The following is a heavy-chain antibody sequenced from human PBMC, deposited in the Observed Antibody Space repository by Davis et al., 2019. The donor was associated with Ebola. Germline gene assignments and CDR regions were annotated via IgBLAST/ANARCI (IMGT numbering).Heavy chain of an antibody. CDR3: ARDHWPNSVVVVPAATPTKYYYYYYGMDV. V-gene: IGHV1-46*01. CDR1: GYTFTSYY. D-gene: IGHD2-2*02. Sequence: ASVKVSCKASGYTFTSYYMHWVRQAPGQGLEWMGIINPSGGSTSYAQKFQGRVTMTRDTSTSTVYMELSSLRSEDTAVYYCARDHWPNSVVVVPAATPTKYYYYYYGMDVWGQGTTVTVSS. CDR2: INPSGGST. J-gene: IGHJ6*02.